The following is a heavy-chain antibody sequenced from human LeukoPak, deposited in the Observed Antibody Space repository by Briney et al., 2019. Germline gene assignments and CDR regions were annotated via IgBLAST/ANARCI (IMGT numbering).Heavy chain of an antibody. Sequence: PGGSLRLSCAASGFSVSNHYMSWVRQAPGKGLEWVSAISGSGGSAYYADSVKGRFTISRDNSKNTLYLQMNSLRAEDTAVYYCAKSNWNYGGSRGNWHYWGQGTLVTVSS. V-gene: IGHV3-23*01. J-gene: IGHJ4*02. CDR2: ISGSGGSA. CDR1: GFSVSNHY. D-gene: IGHD1-7*01. CDR3: AKSNWNYGGSRGNWHY.